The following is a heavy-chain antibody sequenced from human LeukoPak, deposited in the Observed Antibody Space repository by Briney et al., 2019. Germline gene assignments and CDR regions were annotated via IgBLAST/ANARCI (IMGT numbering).Heavy chain of an antibody. CDR2: INWNGGST. Sequence: PGGSLRLSCAASGFTFDDYGMSWVRQAPGKGLEWVSGINWNGGSTGYADSVKGRFTISRDNAKNSLYLQMNSLRAEDTALYYCARDKGGDSSSWYVGVGAFDIWGQGTMVTVSS. D-gene: IGHD6-13*01. CDR3: ARDKGGDSSSWYVGVGAFDI. J-gene: IGHJ3*02. V-gene: IGHV3-20*04. CDR1: GFTFDDYG.